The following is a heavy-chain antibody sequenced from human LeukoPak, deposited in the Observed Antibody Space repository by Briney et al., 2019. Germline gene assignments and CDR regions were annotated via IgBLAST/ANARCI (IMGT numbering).Heavy chain of an antibody. D-gene: IGHD1-7*01. CDR2: VYNSGST. J-gene: IGHJ4*02. CDR3: ARGSSNWNYDPNLDY. CDR1: GGSISSYY. Sequence: SETLSLTCTVSGGSISSYYWSWIRQPPGKGLEWLGYVYNSGSTNYNPSLKSRVTISVDMSKNQFSLKLTSVTAADTAVYYCARGSSNWNYDPNLDYWGQGTLVSVSS. V-gene: IGHV4-59*01.